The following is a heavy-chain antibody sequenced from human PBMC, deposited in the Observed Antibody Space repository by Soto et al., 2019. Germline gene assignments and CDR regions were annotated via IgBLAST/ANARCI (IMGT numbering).Heavy chain of an antibody. CDR1: GYSFTTYW. Sequence: GESLKISCKASGYSFTTYWIAWVRQMPGKGLEWMGIINPGDSDIRYSPSFQGQVTISADNSISTTYLQWSSLKASDTAMYYCARHEQFYYYYYGMDVWGQGTAVTVSS. J-gene: IGHJ6*02. V-gene: IGHV5-51*01. D-gene: IGHD4-4*01. CDR2: INPGDSDI. CDR3: ARHEQFYYYYYGMDV.